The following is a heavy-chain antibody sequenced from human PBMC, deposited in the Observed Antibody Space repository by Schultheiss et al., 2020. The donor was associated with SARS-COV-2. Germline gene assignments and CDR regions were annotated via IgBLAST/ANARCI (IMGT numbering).Heavy chain of an antibody. CDR2: IYSGGST. D-gene: IGHD6-13*01. CDR1: GFTVSSNY. CDR3: ARGSSSWSAWFDP. Sequence: GGSLRLSCAASGFTVSSNYMSWVRQAPGKGLEWVSVIYSGGSTYYADSVKGRFTISRDNSKNTLYLQMNSLRAEDTAVYYCARGSSSWSAWFDPWGQGTLVTVSS. V-gene: IGHV3-53*01. J-gene: IGHJ5*02.